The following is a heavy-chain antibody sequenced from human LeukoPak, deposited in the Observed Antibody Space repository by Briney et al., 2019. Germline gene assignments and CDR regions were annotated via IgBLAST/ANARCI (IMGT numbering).Heavy chain of an antibody. CDR1: GGSISSGSYY. J-gene: IGHJ4*02. Sequence: SETLSLTCTVSGGSISSGSYYWSWIRQPAGKGLEWIGRIYTSGSTNYNPSLKSRVTISVDTSKNQFSLKLSSVTAADTAVYYCARGRFVRLGELPASHPPRRAKRHFDYWGQGTLVTVSS. CDR3: ARGRFVRLGELPASHPPRRAKRHFDY. D-gene: IGHD3-16*01. CDR2: IYTSGST. V-gene: IGHV4-61*02.